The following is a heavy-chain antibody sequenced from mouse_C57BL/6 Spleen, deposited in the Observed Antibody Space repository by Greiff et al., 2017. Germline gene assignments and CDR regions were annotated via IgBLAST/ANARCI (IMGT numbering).Heavy chain of an antibody. CDR2: IAPENGDT. CDR3: TTGGSGPDWYFDV. Sequence: EVQLQQSGAELVRPGASVKLSCTASGFNIKDDYMHWVKQRPEQGLEWIGWIAPENGDTEYASKFQGKGPITADTSSNTASLQLSSLTSEDTAVYYVTTGGSGPDWYFDVWGTGTTVTVSS. V-gene: IGHV14-4*01. D-gene: IGHD1-1*01. J-gene: IGHJ1*03. CDR1: GFNIKDDY.